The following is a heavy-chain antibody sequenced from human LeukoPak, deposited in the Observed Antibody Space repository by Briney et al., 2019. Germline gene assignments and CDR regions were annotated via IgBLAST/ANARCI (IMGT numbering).Heavy chain of an antibody. CDR2: IYTSGST. J-gene: IGHJ6*03. CDR3: ARDPRRYIEDYYYYMDV. CDR1: GGSISSYY. V-gene: IGHV4-4*07. Sequence: NPSETLSLTCTVSGGSISSYYWSWIRQPAGKGLEWIGRIYTSGSTNYNPSLKSRVTMSVDTSKNQFSLKLSSVTAADTAVYYCARDPRRYIEDYYYYMDVWGKGTTVTVSS. D-gene: IGHD1-1*01.